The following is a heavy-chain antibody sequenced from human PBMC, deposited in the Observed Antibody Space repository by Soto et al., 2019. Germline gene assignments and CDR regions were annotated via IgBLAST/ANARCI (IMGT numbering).Heavy chain of an antibody. V-gene: IGHV3-15*07. CDR2: IKSRADGETT. Sequence: GGSLRLSCAASGFTFSNVWMNWVRQAPGKGLEWVARIKSRADGETTDYAAPVKGRFTISRDDSENTLYLEMNSLNTEDTAVYYCTTVFMSTGVGPWGQGTLVTVSS. CDR1: GFTFSNVW. D-gene: IGHD1-26*01. CDR3: TTVFMSTGVGP. J-gene: IGHJ1*01.